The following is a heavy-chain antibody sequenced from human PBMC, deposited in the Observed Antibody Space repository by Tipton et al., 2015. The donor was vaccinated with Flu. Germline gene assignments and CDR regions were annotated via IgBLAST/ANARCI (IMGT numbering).Heavy chain of an antibody. CDR3: ARDQGFGAGLTYDYYGMDV. D-gene: IGHD3-10*01. CDR1: GDSIGSDYY. Sequence: TLSLTCSVSGDSIGSDYYWSWLRQLPGRGLEWIGCIYYSGTTYYNPSLQSRLTISVDTSKNQFSLNLNSVTAADTAVYYCARDQGFGAGLTYDYYGMDVWGQGTTVNVSS. V-gene: IGHV4-31*03. J-gene: IGHJ6*02. CDR2: IYYSGTT.